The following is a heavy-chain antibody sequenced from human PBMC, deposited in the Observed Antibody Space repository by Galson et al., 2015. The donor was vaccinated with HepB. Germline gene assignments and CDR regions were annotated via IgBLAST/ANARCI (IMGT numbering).Heavy chain of an antibody. Sequence: SLRLSCAASGFTFSGSAMHWVRQASGKGLEWVGRIRSKANSYATAYAASVKGRFTISRDDSKNTAYLQMNSLKTEDTAVYYCTGDRYYDILTGYYDHYYYYGMDVWGQGTTVTVSS. J-gene: IGHJ6*02. D-gene: IGHD3-9*01. CDR1: GFTFSGSA. CDR3: TGDRYYDILTGYYDHYYYYGMDV. V-gene: IGHV3-73*01. CDR2: IRSKANSYAT.